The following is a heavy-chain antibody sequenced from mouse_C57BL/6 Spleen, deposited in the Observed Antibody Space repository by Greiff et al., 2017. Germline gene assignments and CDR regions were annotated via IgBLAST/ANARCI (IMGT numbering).Heavy chain of an antibody. D-gene: IGHD2-5*01. CDR2: IDPSDSYT. Sequence: QVQLQQPGAELVKPGASVQLSCKASGYTFTSYWMQWVKQRPGQGLEWIGEIDPSDSYTNYNQKFKGKATLTVDTSSSTAYMQLSSLTSEDSAVYYCARSNHYYAMDYWGQGTSVTVSS. V-gene: IGHV1-50*01. CDR3: ARSNHYYAMDY. CDR1: GYTFTSYW. J-gene: IGHJ4*01.